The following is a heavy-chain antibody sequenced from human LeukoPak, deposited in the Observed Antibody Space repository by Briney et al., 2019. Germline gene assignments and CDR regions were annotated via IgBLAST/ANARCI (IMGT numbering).Heavy chain of an antibody. Sequence: PGGSLRLSCAASGFTFNTYSMTWVRHAPGKGLERVGRVKSITDGGTTDYAAPVKGRFTISRDDSKNTLYLQMNSVKTEDTAVYYCTTADYGGESAAYWGQGTLVTVSS. CDR1: GFTFNTYS. CDR3: TTADYGGESAAY. V-gene: IGHV3-15*01. D-gene: IGHD4-23*01. CDR2: VKSITDGGTT. J-gene: IGHJ4*02.